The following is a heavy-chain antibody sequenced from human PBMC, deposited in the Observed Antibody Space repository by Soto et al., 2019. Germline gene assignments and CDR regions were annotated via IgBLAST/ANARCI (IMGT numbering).Heavy chain of an antibody. CDR1: GGSISSGGYS. Sequence: SETLSLTCAFSGGSISSGGYSLSWIRQPPGKGLEWIGYIYHSGSTYYNPSLKSRVTISVDRSKNQFSLKLSSVTAADTAVYYCARVPDRWGQGTLVTAPQ. V-gene: IGHV4-30-2*01. D-gene: IGHD2-2*01. J-gene: IGHJ5*02. CDR3: ARVPDR. CDR2: IYHSGST.